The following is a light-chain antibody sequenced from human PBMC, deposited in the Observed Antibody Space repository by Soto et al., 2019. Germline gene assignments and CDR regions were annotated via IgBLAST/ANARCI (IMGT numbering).Light chain of an antibody. CDR3: QKYDSSTIT. CDR2: GAS. J-gene: IGKJ5*01. Sequence: VLTQSPGTLSLSPGESATLSCRGSQSVSSSYLAWYQQKTGQAPSLRIYGASRRATGIPDRLSGSGSGTDFNLTISSLEPEDFAVYYCQKYDSSTITFGQGTRLEIK. V-gene: IGKV3-20*01. CDR1: QSVSSSY.